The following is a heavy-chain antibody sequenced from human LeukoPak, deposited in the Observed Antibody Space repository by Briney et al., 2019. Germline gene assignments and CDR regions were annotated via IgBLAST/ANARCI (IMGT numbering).Heavy chain of an antibody. D-gene: IGHD3-22*01. CDR1: GLTFSSYG. CDR3: AKTHYYDSSGYYMDV. J-gene: IGHJ6*03. V-gene: IGHV3-23*01. Sequence: GGTLRLSCAASGLTFSSYGMSWVRQAPGKGLERVSAISGSGGSTYYADSVKGRFTISRDNSKNTLYLQMNSLRAEDTAVYYCAKTHYYDSSGYYMDVWGKGTTVTISS. CDR2: ISGSGGST.